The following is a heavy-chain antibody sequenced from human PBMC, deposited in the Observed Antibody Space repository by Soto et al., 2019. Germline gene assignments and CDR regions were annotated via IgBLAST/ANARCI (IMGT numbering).Heavy chain of an antibody. CDR3: ARHSGLGYDILTGYYTQSAMFDY. Sequence: SETLSLTCTVSGGSISSSSYYWGWIRQPPGKGLEWIGSIYYSGSTYYNPSLKSRVTISVDTSKNQFSLKLSSVTAADTAVYYCARHSGLGYDILTGYYTQSAMFDYWGQGTLVTVSS. V-gene: IGHV4-39*01. CDR1: GGSISSSSYY. CDR2: IYYSGST. J-gene: IGHJ4*02. D-gene: IGHD3-9*01.